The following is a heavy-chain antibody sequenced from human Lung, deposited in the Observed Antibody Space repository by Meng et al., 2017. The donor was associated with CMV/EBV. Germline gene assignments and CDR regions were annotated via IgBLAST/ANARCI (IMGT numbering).Heavy chain of an antibody. Sequence: GGSLRLSCAASGFTFSSYGLHWVRQAPGKGLEWVAVIWYDGSNKYYADSVKGRFTISRDNSKNTLFLQMNSLRAEDTAVYYCAKSNSRSFEYYYGMDVWGHGTTVXVSS. D-gene: IGHD6-6*01. V-gene: IGHV3-33*03. J-gene: IGHJ6*02. CDR2: IWYDGSNK. CDR1: GFTFSSYG. CDR3: AKSNSRSFEYYYGMDV.